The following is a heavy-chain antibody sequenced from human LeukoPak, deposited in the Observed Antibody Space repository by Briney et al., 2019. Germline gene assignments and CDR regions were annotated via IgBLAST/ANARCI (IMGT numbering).Heavy chain of an antibody. D-gene: IGHD2-2*01. Sequence: GGSLRLSCAASGFKFSSYEMHWVRQAPGKGLEWVAVISYDGNNKFYADSVKGRFTISRDNSNNTLYLQMTSLRAEDAAVYYCASKNAVVASFDYWGQGTLVTVSS. CDR2: ISYDGNNK. CDR3: ASKNAVVASFDY. CDR1: GFKFSSYE. V-gene: IGHV3-30*03. J-gene: IGHJ4*02.